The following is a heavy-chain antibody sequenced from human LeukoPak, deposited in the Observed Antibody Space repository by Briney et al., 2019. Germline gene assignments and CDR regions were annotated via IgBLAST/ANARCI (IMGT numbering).Heavy chain of an antibody. D-gene: IGHD3-22*01. CDR1: GFTFSSYA. Sequence: GGSLRLSCAASGFTFSSYAMSWVRQAPGKGLEWVSSISGSGGSTYHADSVKGRFTISRDNSKNTLYLQMNSLKAEDTAVYYCAKEDRSGSSGYNGYWGQGTLVTVSS. CDR3: AKEDRSGSSGYNGY. CDR2: ISGSGGST. J-gene: IGHJ4*02. V-gene: IGHV3-23*01.